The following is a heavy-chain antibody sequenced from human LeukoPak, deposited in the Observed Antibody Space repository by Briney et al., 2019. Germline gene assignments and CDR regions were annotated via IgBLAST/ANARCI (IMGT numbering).Heavy chain of an antibody. CDR2: IYHSGST. CDR3: ARHESGAIDY. V-gene: IGHV4-38-2*02. Sequence: SETLSLTCTVSGYSISSGYYWGWIRQPPGKGLEWIGSIYHSGSTFYNPSLKSRVTISVDTSKNQFSLKLSSVTAADTAVYYCARHESGAIDYWGQGTLVTVSS. J-gene: IGHJ4*02. D-gene: IGHD3-10*01. CDR1: GYSISSGYY.